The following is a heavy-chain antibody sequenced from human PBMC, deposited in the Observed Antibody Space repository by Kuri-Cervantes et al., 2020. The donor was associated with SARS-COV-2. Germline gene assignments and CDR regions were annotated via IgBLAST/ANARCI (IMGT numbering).Heavy chain of an antibody. CDR2: INHSGST. CDR1: GGSISSYY. J-gene: IGHJ6*02. Sequence: SETLSLTCTVSGGSISSYYWSWIRQPPGKGLEWIGEINHSGSTNYNPSLKSRVTISVDTSKNQFSLKLSSVTAADTAVYYCARGLRWQQPHRNYCYYGMDVWGQGTTVTVSS. V-gene: IGHV4-34*01. D-gene: IGHD5-24*01. CDR3: ARGLRWQQPHRNYCYYGMDV.